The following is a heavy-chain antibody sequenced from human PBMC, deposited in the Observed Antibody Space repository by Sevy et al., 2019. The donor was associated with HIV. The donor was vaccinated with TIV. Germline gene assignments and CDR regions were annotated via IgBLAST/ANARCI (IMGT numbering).Heavy chain of an antibody. CDR1: GFTFSRYW. D-gene: IGHD2-2*01. Sequence: GGSLRLSCAASGFTFSRYWMHWVRQTPGKGLVWVSRINSDGSSTTYADSVKGRFTISRDNAKNTLYLQMNSLRAEDTAVYYCSSGGFCSSTSCYPPFGYWGQGTLVTVSS. V-gene: IGHV3-74*01. CDR3: SSGGFCSSTSCYPPFGY. CDR2: INSDGSST. J-gene: IGHJ4*02.